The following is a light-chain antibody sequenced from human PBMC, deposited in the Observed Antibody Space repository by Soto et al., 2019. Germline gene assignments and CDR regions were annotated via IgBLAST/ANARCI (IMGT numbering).Light chain of an antibody. Sequence: VMTQSPGTLYVSPGERATLSCRASQNVDTKLAWYRQKPGQAPRLLISDASTRATGVSARFSGSGSGTEFTLTISSLQSEAFAVYYCQQYQYWPPRTFGQGTRVEFK. V-gene: IGKV3-15*01. CDR1: QNVDTK. CDR2: DAS. J-gene: IGKJ1*01. CDR3: QQYQYWPPRT.